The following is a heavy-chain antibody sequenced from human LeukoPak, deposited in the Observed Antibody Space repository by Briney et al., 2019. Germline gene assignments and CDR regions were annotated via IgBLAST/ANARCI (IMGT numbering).Heavy chain of an antibody. D-gene: IGHD2-2*01. V-gene: IGHV3-7*03. Sequence: PGGSLRLSSAASGFTFSSYWMTWVRQAPGKGLEWVANIKQDGSEKYYVDSVKGRFTISRDNAKNSLYLQMNSLRAEDTAVYYCARLYCSSISCYYGYWGQGTLVTVSS. CDR2: IKQDGSEK. J-gene: IGHJ4*02. CDR1: GFTFSSYW. CDR3: ARLYCSSISCYYGY.